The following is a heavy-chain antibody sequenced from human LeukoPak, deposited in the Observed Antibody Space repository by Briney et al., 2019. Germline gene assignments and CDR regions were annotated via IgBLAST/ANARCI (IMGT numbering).Heavy chain of an antibody. CDR1: GFTFSSYA. J-gene: IGHJ6*02. CDR2: ISGSGGST. Sequence: GGSLRLSCVASGFTFSSYAMSWVRQAPGKGLEWVSAISGSGGSTYYADSVKGRFTISRDNSQDTLYLQMNGLRAEDTAVYYCAKAPRAAAGTYNGMDVWGQGTTVTVSS. D-gene: IGHD6-13*01. V-gene: IGHV3-23*01. CDR3: AKAPRAAAGTYNGMDV.